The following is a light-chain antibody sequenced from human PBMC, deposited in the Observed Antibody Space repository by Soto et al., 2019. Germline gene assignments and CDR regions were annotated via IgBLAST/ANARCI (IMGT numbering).Light chain of an antibody. Sequence: DIVLTQSPGTLSLSPGERATLSCRASQSVSSNHLAWYQQKPGQAPRLLIYGGSSRATGIPVRFSGSGSGTDFTLTISRLEPEDFAVYYCQQYGSSSWTFGQGTKVDI. V-gene: IGKV3-20*01. J-gene: IGKJ1*01. CDR3: QQYGSSSWT. CDR2: GGS. CDR1: QSVSSNH.